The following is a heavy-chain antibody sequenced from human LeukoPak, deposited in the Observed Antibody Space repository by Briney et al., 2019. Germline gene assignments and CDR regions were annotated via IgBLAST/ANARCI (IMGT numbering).Heavy chain of an antibody. Sequence: SETLSLTCAVYGGSFSGYYWSWIRQPPGKGLEWIGEINHSGSTSYNPSLKSRVTISVDTSKNQFSLQLGSVTAADTAVYYCARTVTMVRGDWGQGTLVTVSS. J-gene: IGHJ4*02. CDR1: GGSFSGYY. CDR2: INHSGST. CDR3: ARTVTMVRGD. D-gene: IGHD3-10*01. V-gene: IGHV4-34*01.